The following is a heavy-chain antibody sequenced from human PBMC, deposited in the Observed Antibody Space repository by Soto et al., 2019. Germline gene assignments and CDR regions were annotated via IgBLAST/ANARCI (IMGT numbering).Heavy chain of an antibody. D-gene: IGHD3-3*01. V-gene: IGHV4-31*03. J-gene: IGHJ5*02. CDR1: GGSISSGGYY. Sequence: SETLSLTCTVSGGSISSGGYYWSWIRQHPGKGLEWIGYIYYSGSTYYNPSLKSRVTISVDTSKNQFSLRLSSVTAADTAIYYCATRITVFGLLIPPFDPWGQGTQVTVSS. CDR2: IYYSGST. CDR3: ATRITVFGLLIPPFDP.